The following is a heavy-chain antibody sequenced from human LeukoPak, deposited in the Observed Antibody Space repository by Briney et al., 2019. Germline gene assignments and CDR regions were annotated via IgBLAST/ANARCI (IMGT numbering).Heavy chain of an antibody. Sequence: GGSLRLSCAASGFSFSSYSMNWVRQAPGKGLEWVSSITSSRSYIYYGDSVKGRFTISRDNAKNSLYLQMNSLRVDDTAVYYCARASYSSSSIYDYWGQGTLVTVSS. J-gene: IGHJ4*02. CDR1: GFSFSSYS. V-gene: IGHV3-21*01. CDR2: ITSSRSYI. D-gene: IGHD6-6*01. CDR3: ARASYSSSSIYDY.